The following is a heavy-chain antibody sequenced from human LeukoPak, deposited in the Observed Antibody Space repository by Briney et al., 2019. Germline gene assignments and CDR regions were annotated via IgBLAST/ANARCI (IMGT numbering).Heavy chain of an antibody. D-gene: IGHD1/OR15-1a*01. J-gene: IGHJ4*02. V-gene: IGHV3-53*01. CDR3: ARGEQEGVYYFDY. Sequence: GGSLRLSCTASGFNFGIYGMHWVRQAPGKGLEWVSVIYSGGSTYYADSVKGRFTISRDNSKNTLYLQMNSLRAEDTAVYYCARGEQEGVYYFDYWGQGALVTVSS. CDR1: GFNFGIYG. CDR2: IYSGGST.